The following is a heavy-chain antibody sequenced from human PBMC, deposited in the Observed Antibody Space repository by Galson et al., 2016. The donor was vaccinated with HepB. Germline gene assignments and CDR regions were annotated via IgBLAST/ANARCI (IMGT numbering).Heavy chain of an antibody. CDR2: IYSGGNT. V-gene: IGHV3-53*01. D-gene: IGHD3-22*01. Sequence: SLRLSCAASGFIVNSYFMTWVRQAPGQGLEWVSLIYSGGNTYYADSVKGRFTISRDNSRNTLYLQMNSLRAEDTAVYYCTRRDTNGYYHLDYWGQGTLVTVSS. CDR3: TRRDTNGYYHLDY. J-gene: IGHJ4*02. CDR1: GFIVNSYF.